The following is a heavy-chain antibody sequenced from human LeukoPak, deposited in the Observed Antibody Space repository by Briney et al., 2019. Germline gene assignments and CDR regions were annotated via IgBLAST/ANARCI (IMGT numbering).Heavy chain of an antibody. D-gene: IGHD2-2*02. CDR2: IGGAGST. CDR3: VRDRGHCKGRICYTVLDN. V-gene: IGHV3-21*06. Sequence: GGSLRLSCAASEFILSSYAMSWVRQTPGKGLEWVSTIGGAGSTFYADSVKGRFTVSRDNAMSSLYLQMNNLRAEDTGVYYCVRDRGHCKGRICYTVLDNWGQGTLVTVSS. CDR1: EFILSSYA. J-gene: IGHJ4*02.